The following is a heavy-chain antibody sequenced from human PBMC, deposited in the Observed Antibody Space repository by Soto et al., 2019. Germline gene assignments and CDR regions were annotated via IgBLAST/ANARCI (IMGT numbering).Heavy chain of an antibody. CDR3: AREDDIVPRFDP. V-gene: IGHV1-69*04. D-gene: IGHD2-8*01. CDR1: GGTFSSYT. CDR2: IIPILGIA. J-gene: IGHJ5*02. Sequence: ASVKVSCKASGGTFSSYTISWVRQAPGQGLEWMGRIIPILGIANYAQKFQGRVTITADKSTSTAYMELSSLRSEDTAVYYCAREDDIVPRFDPWGQGTLVTVSS.